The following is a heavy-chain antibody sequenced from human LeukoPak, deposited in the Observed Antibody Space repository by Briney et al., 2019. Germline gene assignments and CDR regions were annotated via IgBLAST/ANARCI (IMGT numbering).Heavy chain of an antibody. CDR3: ARFPYAFDI. J-gene: IGHJ3*02. Sequence: SETLSLTCTVSGGSISSSSYYWGWIRQPPGKGLEWIGSIYYSGSTYYNPSLKSRVTISVDTSKNQFSLKLSSVTAADTAVYYCARFPYAFDIWGQGTMVTVSS. V-gene: IGHV4-39*07. CDR2: IYYSGST. CDR1: GGSISSSSYY.